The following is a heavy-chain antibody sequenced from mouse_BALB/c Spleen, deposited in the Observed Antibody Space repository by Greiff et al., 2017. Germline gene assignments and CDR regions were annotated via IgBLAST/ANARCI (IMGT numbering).Heavy chain of an antibody. J-gene: IGHJ2*01. Sequence: EVKLVESGGGLVQPGGSRKLSCAASGFTFSSFGMHWVRQAPEKGLEWVAYISSGSSTIYYADTVKGRFTISRDNPKNTLFLQMTSLRSEDTAMYYCARNYYGSSYRGFDYWGQGTTLTVSS. CDR1: GFTFSSFG. D-gene: IGHD1-1*01. CDR2: ISSGSSTI. V-gene: IGHV5-17*02. CDR3: ARNYYGSSYRGFDY.